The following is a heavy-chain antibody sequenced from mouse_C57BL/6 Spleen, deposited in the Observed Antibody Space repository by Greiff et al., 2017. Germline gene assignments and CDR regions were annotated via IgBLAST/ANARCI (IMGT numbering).Heavy chain of an antibody. Sequence: QVQLQQSGAELVRPGASVTLSCKASGYTFTDYEMHWVKQTPVHGLEWIGAIDPETGGTAYNQKFKGKAILTADKSSSTAYMELRSPTSEDSAVYYCTSGGGDAIDYWGKRTSVTVSS. J-gene: IGHJ4*01. CDR1: GYTFTDYE. CDR2: IDPETGGT. CDR3: TSGGGDAIDY. V-gene: IGHV1-15*01.